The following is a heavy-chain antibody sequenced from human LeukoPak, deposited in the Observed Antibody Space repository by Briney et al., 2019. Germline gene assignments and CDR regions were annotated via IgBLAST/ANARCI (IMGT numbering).Heavy chain of an antibody. Sequence: ASVKVSCKASGYTFTSYAMNWVRQAPGQGLEWMGWINTNTGNPTYAQGFTGRFVFSLDTSVSMAYLQISSLKAEDTAVHYCARACSGWTADAFDIWGQGTMVTVSS. J-gene: IGHJ3*02. D-gene: IGHD6-19*01. CDR1: GYTFTSYA. CDR3: ARACSGWTADAFDI. CDR2: INTNTGNP. V-gene: IGHV7-4-1*04.